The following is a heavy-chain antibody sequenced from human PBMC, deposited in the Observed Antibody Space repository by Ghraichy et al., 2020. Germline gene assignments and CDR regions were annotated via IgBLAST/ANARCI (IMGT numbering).Heavy chain of an antibody. CDR2: TYYRSKWYS. D-gene: IGHD6-19*01. Sequence: SQTLSLTCAISGDSVSSNSAAWNWIRQSPSRGLEWLGRTYYRSKWYSDYAVSVRGRITINPDTSKNQFSLQLNSVTPEDTAVYYCARALPSGWPKSFDYWGQGTLVTVSS. CDR3: ARALPSGWPKSFDY. V-gene: IGHV6-1*01. CDR1: GDSVSSNSAA. J-gene: IGHJ4*02.